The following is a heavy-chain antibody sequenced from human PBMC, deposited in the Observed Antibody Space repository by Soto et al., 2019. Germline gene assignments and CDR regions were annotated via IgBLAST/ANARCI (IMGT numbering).Heavy chain of an antibody. CDR1: GDSVSSNSAA. CDR2: TYYRSKWYN. J-gene: IGHJ5*02. D-gene: IGHD6-13*01. CDR3: ARAPETYSSSWYGRPSNWFDP. V-gene: IGHV6-1*01. Sequence: PSQTLSLTCAISGDSVSSNSAAWNWIRQSPSRGLEWLGRTYYRSKWYNDYAVSVKSRITISPDTSKNQFSLQLNSVTPEDTAVYYCARAPETYSSSWYGRPSNWFDPWGQGTLVTVSS.